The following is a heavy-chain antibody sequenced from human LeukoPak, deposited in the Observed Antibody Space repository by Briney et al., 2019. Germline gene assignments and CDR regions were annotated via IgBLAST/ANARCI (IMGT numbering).Heavy chain of an antibody. CDR2: IYYSGST. D-gene: IGHD3-10*01. Sequence: SETLSLTCTVSGGSISTSSYYWGWIRQPPGKGLECIGNIYYSGSTYYNPSLKSRVTISVDTSKNQFSLKLSSVTAADTAVYYCARREPYGSGSFGYWGQGTLVTVSS. CDR1: GGSISTSSYY. V-gene: IGHV4-39*07. J-gene: IGHJ4*02. CDR3: ARREPYGSGSFGY.